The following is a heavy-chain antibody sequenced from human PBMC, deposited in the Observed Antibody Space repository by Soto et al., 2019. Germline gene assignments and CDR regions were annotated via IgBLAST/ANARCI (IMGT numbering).Heavy chain of an antibody. CDR2: VHYSGNT. Sequence: SETLSLTCTVSGYSISSGYHWAWIRQPPGKGLGWLGSVHYSGNTHYNPSLKSRLTISVDKSKNQFSLNLSSVTAADTAVYYCARQDRVVAEGRWFDPWGQGTLVTVSS. J-gene: IGHJ5*02. D-gene: IGHD2-15*01. CDR3: ARQDRVVAEGRWFDP. CDR1: GYSISSGYH. V-gene: IGHV4-38-2*02.